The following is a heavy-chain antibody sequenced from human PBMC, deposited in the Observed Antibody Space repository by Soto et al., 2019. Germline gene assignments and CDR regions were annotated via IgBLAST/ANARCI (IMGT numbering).Heavy chain of an antibody. D-gene: IGHD6-13*01. CDR1: GFTFSSYA. CDR3: ARGGEYSSSVYYFDY. J-gene: IGHJ4*02. V-gene: IGHV3-30-3*01. Sequence: GGSLRLSCAASGFTFSSYAMHWVRQAPGKGLEWVAVISYDGSNKYYADSVKGRFTISRDNSKNTLYLQMNSLRAEDTAVYYCARGGEYSSSVYYFDYWGQGTLVTVSS. CDR2: ISYDGSNK.